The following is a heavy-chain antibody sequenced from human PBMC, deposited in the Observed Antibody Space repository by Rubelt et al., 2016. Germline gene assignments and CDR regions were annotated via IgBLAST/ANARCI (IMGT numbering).Heavy chain of an antibody. J-gene: IGHJ3*02. V-gene: IGHV3-30*18. D-gene: IGHD3-10*01. Sequence: VAVISYDGSNKYYADSVKGRFTISRDNSKNTLYLQMNSLRAEDTAVYYCAKEILDRGAFDIWGQGTMVTVSS. CDR2: ISYDGSNK. CDR3: AKEILDRGAFDI.